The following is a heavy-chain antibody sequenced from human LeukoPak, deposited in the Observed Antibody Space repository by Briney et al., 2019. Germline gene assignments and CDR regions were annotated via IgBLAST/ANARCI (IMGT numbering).Heavy chain of an antibody. CDR2: ISSSGSTI. Sequence: GGSLRLSCAASGFTFSSYEMNWVRQAPGKGLEWVSYISSSGSTIYYADSVKGRFTISRDNAKNSLYLQMNSLRAEDTAVYYCARDRRGDGYNDAFDYWGQGTLVTASS. V-gene: IGHV3-48*03. D-gene: IGHD5-24*01. CDR3: ARDRRGDGYNDAFDY. J-gene: IGHJ4*02. CDR1: GFTFSSYE.